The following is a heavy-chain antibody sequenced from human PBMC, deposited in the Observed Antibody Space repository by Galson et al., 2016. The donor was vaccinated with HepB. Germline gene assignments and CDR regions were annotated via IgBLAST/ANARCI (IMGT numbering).Heavy chain of an antibody. V-gene: IGHV3-74*01. CDR3: VRDRDGYNF. CDR1: GFTFTNSL. J-gene: IGHJ3*01. Sequence: SLRLSCAASGFTFTNSLMHWVRQAPGKGLVWVSRINFDGSTTHYADSVKGRFTISRDNAKNTVYLQMDILRAEDTALYYCVRDRDGYNFWCQGTMVTVSS. CDR2: INFDGSTT.